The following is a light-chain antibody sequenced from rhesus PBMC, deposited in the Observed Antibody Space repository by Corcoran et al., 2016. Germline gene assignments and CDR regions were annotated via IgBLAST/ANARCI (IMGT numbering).Light chain of an antibody. J-gene: IGKJ1*01. CDR3: LQDYTTPWT. V-gene: IGKV1-94*01. CDR2: AAS. Sequence: DIQMTQSPSSLSASVGGRVTVTCRASQGINKELSWYQQKPEKAPTLLIYAASSLQTGVSSRVSGSGSGTNYTLTISRLQPEDVATYYCLQDYTTPWTFGQGTKVEIK. CDR1: QGINKE.